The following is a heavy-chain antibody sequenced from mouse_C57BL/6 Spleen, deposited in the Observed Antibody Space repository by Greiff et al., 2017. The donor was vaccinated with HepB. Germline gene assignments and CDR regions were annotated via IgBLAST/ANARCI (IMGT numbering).Heavy chain of an antibody. CDR2: ISAGGSYN. D-gene: IGHD2-5*01. Sequence: EVKLVESGGGLVKPGGSLKLSCAASGFTFSSYVISWVRQTPEKRLEWVANISAGGSYNYYPDNVKGRFTISRDNAKNTLYLQMSHLKSEDTAMYHCARDRSNYLFFVYGGKGTTLTVSS. J-gene: IGHJ2*01. CDR3: ARDRSNYLFFVY. V-gene: IGHV5-4*01. CDR1: GFTFSSYV.